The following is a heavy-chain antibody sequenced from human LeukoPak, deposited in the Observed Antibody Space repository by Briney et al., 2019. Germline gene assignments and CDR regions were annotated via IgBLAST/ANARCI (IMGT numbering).Heavy chain of an antibody. V-gene: IGHV4-39*01. CDR2: IYYNGGT. D-gene: IGHD3-22*01. CDR1: GGSISSSGYY. J-gene: IGHJ4*02. CDR3: ARRGSGYFDY. Sequence: SETLSLTCTVSGGSISSSGYYWGWIRQPPGKGLEWIGTIYYNGGTYYNPSLKSRVTMSVDTSKNQFSLKLSSVTAADTAVYYCARRGSGYFDYWGQGTLVTVSS.